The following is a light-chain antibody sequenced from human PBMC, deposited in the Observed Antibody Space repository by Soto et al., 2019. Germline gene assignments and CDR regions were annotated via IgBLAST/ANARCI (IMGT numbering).Light chain of an antibody. CDR3: HQYGSSPPVT. CDR1: QSVSSSY. J-gene: IGKJ5*01. V-gene: IGKV3-20*01. Sequence: EIVMTQSPGTLSLSPGERATLSCRASQSVSSSYLAWYQQKPGQAPRLLIYGASSRATDIPDRFSGSGSGTDFTLTISRLEPEDFAMYYCHQYGSSPPVTFGQGTRLEIK. CDR2: GAS.